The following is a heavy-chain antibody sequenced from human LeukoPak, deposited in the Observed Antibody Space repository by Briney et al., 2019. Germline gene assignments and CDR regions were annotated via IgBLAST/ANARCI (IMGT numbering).Heavy chain of an antibody. V-gene: IGHV3-23*01. CDR1: GFTFSSYA. Sequence: GGSLRLSCAASGFTFSSYAMSWVRQAPGKGLEWASAISGSAGSTYYADSVKGRFTISRDNSKNTLYLQMNSLRAEDTAVYYCARAVKGSGSYYNAPEYYFDYWGQGTLVTVSS. CDR2: ISGSAGST. J-gene: IGHJ4*02. CDR3: ARAVKGSGSYYNAPEYYFDY. D-gene: IGHD3-10*01.